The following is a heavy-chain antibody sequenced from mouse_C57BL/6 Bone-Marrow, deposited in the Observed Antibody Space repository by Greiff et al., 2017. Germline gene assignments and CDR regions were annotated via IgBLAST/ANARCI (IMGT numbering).Heavy chain of an antibody. D-gene: IGHD1-1*01. CDR2: IHPNSGSI. CDR3: ARCDSDYYGSGFAN. Sequence: QVQLQQPGAELVTPGASVKLSCKASGYTFTSYWMHWVKQRPGQGLEWIGMIHPNSGSINYNEKFKSKATLTVDKSSSPADMQLSSLTSVGSAVYYVARCDSDYYGSGFANWGQGTLIAVSA. J-gene: IGHJ3*01. CDR1: GYTFTSYW. V-gene: IGHV1-64*01.